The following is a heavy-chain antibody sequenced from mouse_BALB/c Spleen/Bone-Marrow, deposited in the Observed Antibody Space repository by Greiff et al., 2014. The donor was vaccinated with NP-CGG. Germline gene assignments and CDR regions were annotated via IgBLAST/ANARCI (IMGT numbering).Heavy chain of an antibody. J-gene: IGHJ4*01. V-gene: IGHV1-80*01. CDR2: IYPGDGDT. CDR1: GYAFSGYW. Sequence: VQLQQSGAELVRPGSSVKISCKASGYAFSGYWMNWVKQRPGQGLEWIGQIYPGDGDTNYNGKFKGKATLTADKSSSTAYMQLSSLTSEDSAVYFCAIGVPMDYWGQGTSVTVSS. CDR3: AIGVPMDY.